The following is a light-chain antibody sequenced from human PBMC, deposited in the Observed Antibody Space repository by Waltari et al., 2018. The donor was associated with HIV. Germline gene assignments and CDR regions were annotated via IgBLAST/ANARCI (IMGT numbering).Light chain of an antibody. CDR3: AAWDDDLNGL. Sequence: QSVLTQPPSASGTAGQRVTISCSGRRSNIGSNSVTWYQHVPGAAPTPLLYNINHRPSGVPDRFSGSKSGTSASLAISGLQSAEEADYYCAAWDDDLNGLFGGGTKLTVL. CDR2: NIN. J-gene: IGLJ2*01. V-gene: IGLV1-44*01. CDR1: RSNIGSNS.